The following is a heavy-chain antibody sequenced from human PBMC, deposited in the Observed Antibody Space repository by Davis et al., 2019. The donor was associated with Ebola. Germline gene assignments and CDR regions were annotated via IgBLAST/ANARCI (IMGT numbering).Heavy chain of an antibody. D-gene: IGHD6-13*01. CDR2: ISSSGSTI. CDR3: ARGEYSSSWYYFDY. J-gene: IGHJ4*02. CDR1: GFTFSDYY. V-gene: IGHV3-11*04. Sequence: GESLKISCAASGFTFSDYYMSWIRQAPGKRLVSVSYISSSGSTIYYADSVKGRFTISRDNAKNLLYLQMNSLRAEDTAVYYCARGEYSSSWYYFDYWGQGTLVTVSS.